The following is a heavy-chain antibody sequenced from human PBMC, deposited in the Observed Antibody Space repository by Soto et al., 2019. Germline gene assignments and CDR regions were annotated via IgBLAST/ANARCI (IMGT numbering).Heavy chain of an antibody. Sequence: PGVSLRLSCTGSGFTFGDYAVSWFRQAPGKGLECVGFIRSKAYGETTDYAASVKGRFTISRDDSRTIAYLRMNSLKTEDTATYYCSRGFYANTSYPRFDFWGQGTLVTVSS. J-gene: IGHJ4*02. CDR3: SRGFYANTSYPRFDF. CDR2: IRSKAYGETT. D-gene: IGHD2-21*01. V-gene: IGHV3-49*03. CDR1: GFTFGDYA.